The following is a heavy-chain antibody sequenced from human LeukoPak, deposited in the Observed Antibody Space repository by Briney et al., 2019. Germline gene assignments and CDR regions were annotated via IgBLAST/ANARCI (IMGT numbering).Heavy chain of an antibody. J-gene: IGHJ4*02. D-gene: IGHD5-24*01. CDR1: GFTFSDYD. Sequence: GGSLRLSCAASGFTFSDYDMTWVRQAPGKGLEYVSSISATTIYKFSANSVRGRFTISRDNVENSLYLQMNDLRGEDTAVYYCARIGLGRDAYNSFDYWGQGTLVTVSS. CDR3: ARIGLGRDAYNSFDY. V-gene: IGHV3-21*01. CDR2: ISATTIYK.